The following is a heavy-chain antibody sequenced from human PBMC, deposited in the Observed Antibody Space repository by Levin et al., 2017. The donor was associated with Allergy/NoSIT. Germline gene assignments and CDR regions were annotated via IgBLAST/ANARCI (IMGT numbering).Heavy chain of an antibody. CDR2: ISWNSGSI. J-gene: IGHJ4*02. CDR1: GFTFDDYA. CDR3: AKTLWFGESPFDY. D-gene: IGHD3-10*01. V-gene: IGHV3-9*01. Sequence: GGSLRLSCAASGFTFDDYAMHWVRQAPGKGLEWVSGISWNSGSIGYADSVKGRFTISRDNAKNSLYLQMNSLRAEDTALYYCAKTLWFGESPFDYWGQGTLVTVSS.